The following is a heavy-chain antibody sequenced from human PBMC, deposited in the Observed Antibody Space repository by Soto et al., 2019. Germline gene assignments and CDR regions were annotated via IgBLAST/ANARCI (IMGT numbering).Heavy chain of an antibody. Sequence: GGSLRLSCAASGLTFSSYAMHWVRQAPGKGLEWVAVISYDGSNKYYADSVKGRFTISRDNSKNTLYLQMNSLRAEDTAVYYCARDGAGIIELRHYYYGMDVWGRGTTVTV. J-gene: IGHJ6*02. CDR2: ISYDGSNK. V-gene: IGHV3-30-3*01. D-gene: IGHD2-15*01. CDR1: GLTFSSYA. CDR3: ARDGAGIIELRHYYYGMDV.